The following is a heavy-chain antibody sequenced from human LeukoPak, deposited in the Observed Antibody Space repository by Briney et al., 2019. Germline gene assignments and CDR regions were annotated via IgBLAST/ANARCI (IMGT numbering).Heavy chain of an antibody. J-gene: IGHJ4*02. V-gene: IGHV6-1*01. CDR2: TYQRSKWYN. Sequence: SQTLSLTCAISGDSVSINSAAWNWIRQSPSRGLEWLGRTYQRSKWYNDYAVSVKSRITINPDISKNQFSLQLNSVTPEDTAVYYCARSPSPYSSGWYFDYWGQGTLVAVSS. CDR3: ARSPSPYSSGWYFDY. CDR1: GDSVSINSAA. D-gene: IGHD6-19*01.